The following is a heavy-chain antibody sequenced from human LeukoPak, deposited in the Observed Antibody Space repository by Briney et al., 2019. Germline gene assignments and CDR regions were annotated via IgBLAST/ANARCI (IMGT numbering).Heavy chain of an antibody. CDR1: GFTFSSYA. CDR3: ARDLSGRYGWGY. Sequence: GGSLRLSCAASGFTFSSYAMHWVRQAPGKGLEWVAVISYDGSNKYYADSVKGRFTISRDNSKNTLYLQMNSLRAEDTAVYYCARDLSGRYGWGYWGQGTLVTVSS. CDR2: ISYDGSNK. V-gene: IGHV3-30-3*01. J-gene: IGHJ4*02. D-gene: IGHD3-10*01.